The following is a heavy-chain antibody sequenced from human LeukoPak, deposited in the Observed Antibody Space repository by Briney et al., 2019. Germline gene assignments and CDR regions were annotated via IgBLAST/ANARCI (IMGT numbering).Heavy chain of an antibody. CDR3: ARHPVRFFSRGGYFDY. CDR2: INHSGST. CDR1: GGSFSGYY. J-gene: IGHJ4*02. Sequence: SETLSLTCAVYGGSFSGYYWSWIRQPPGKGLEWIGEINHSGSTNYNPSLKSRVTISVDTSKNQFSLKLSSVTAADTAVYYCARHPVRFFSRGGYFDYWGQGTLVTVSS. D-gene: IGHD3-3*01. V-gene: IGHV4-34*01.